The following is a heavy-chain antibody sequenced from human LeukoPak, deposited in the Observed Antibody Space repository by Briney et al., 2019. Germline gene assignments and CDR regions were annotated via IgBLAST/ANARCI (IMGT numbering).Heavy chain of an antibody. J-gene: IGHJ4*02. CDR3: AKHPPATIDDY. Sequence: GGSLRLSCSASGFTFNRFYLHWVRQAPGKGLEFVSHISSNGATTYYADSVKGRFTISRDNSKNTLYLQMNSLRADDTAVYYCAKHPPATIDDYWGQGSLVTVSS. CDR2: ISSNGATT. D-gene: IGHD5-12*01. CDR1: GFTFNRFY. V-gene: IGHV3-64*04.